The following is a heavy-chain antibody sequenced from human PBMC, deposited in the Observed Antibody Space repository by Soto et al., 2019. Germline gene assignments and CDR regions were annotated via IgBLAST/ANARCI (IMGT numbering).Heavy chain of an antibody. D-gene: IGHD3-22*01. V-gene: IGHV4-31*03. CDR1: GGSISSGGYY. CDR2: IYYSGST. CDR3: ARSEYYYDSSGYYPFDY. Sequence: QVQLQESGPGLVKPSQTLSLTCTVSGGSISSGGYYWSWIRQHPGKGLEWIGYIYYSGSTYYNPSLTGRVTISVDTSKNQFSLKLSSVTAADTAVYYCARSEYYYDSSGYYPFDYWGQGTLVTVSS. J-gene: IGHJ4*02.